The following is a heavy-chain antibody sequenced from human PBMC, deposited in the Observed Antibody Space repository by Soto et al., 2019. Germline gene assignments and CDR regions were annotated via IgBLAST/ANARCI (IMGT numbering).Heavy chain of an antibody. J-gene: IGHJ4*02. V-gene: IGHV3-48*02. CDR2: ISSSSNTI. Sequence: GGSLSLSCAASGFAFTSFNMNWVRQAPGKGLEWVSYISSSSNTIYYADSVKGRFTISRDNAKNSLYLQMNSLRDEDAAIYYCARDDSPMITFGGVTPYDCWGRGTLVTVSS. CDR3: ARDDSPMITFGGVTPYDC. D-gene: IGHD3-16*01. CDR1: GFAFTSFN.